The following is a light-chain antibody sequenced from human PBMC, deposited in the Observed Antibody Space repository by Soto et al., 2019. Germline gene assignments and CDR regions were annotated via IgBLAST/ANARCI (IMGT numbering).Light chain of an antibody. CDR3: LRHYHYWWT. J-gene: IGKJ2*02. CDR1: QGIKNY. V-gene: IGKV1-6*01. Sequence: AIQMTQSPSSLSPSVGDGVSTTFRASQGIKNYLSWYQQKPGKAPRLLIFAASSLQSGVPSRFSGTGSGTDFTLTISSLQPEEFPTYYCLRHYHYWWTFGKGT. CDR2: AAS.